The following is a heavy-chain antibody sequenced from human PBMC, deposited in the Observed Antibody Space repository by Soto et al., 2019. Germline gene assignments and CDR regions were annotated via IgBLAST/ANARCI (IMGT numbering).Heavy chain of an antibody. J-gene: IGHJ4*02. CDR3: ARVRIVGARQIDF. CDR1: GYTFNRHG. V-gene: IGHV1-18*04. CDR2: ISGYNGDI. D-gene: IGHD1-26*01. Sequence: GASVKVSCKASGYTFNRHGITWVRHAPGQGLEWMGWISGYNGDINYEQKFQGRVTLSSDTLTSTVYLELKSLRFDDTAVYYCARVRIVGARQIDFWGQGTLVTVSS.